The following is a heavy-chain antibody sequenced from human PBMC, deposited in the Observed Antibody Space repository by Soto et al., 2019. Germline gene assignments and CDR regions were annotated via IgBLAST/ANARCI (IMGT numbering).Heavy chain of an antibody. CDR1: GFTFTSSA. J-gene: IGHJ3*02. CDR3: AAAMYYCGSDAFDI. V-gene: IGHV1-58*02. Sequence: SVKVSCKASGFTFTSSAMQWVRQARGQRLEWIGWIVVGSGNTNYAQKFQERVTITRDMSTSTAYTELSSLRSEDMAVYYCAAAMYYCGSDAFDIWGQGTMVTV. CDR2: IVVGSGNT. D-gene: IGHD3-10*01.